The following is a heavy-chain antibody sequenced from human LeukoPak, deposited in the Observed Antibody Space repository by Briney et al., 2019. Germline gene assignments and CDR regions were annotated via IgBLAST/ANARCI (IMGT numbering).Heavy chain of an antibody. Sequence: GGSLRLSCAASGFTFSSYGMHWVRQAPGKGLEWVAVISYDGSNKYYADSVKGRFTISRDNSKNTLYLQMNSLRAEDTAVYYCASGGAVGPVWGQGTLVTVSS. CDR2: ISYDGSNK. CDR1: GFTFSSYG. J-gene: IGHJ4*02. V-gene: IGHV3-30*03. CDR3: ASGGAVGPV. D-gene: IGHD4-23*01.